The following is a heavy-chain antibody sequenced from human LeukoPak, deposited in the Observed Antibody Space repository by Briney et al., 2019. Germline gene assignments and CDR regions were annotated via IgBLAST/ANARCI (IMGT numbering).Heavy chain of an antibody. J-gene: IGHJ6*02. D-gene: IGHD2-2*01. V-gene: IGHV1-69*01. CDR3: ARESEGVVVVPAATYGMDV. Sequence: SVKVSCKASGGTFSSYAISWVRQAPGQGLEWMGGIIPIFGTANYAQKFQGRVTITADESTSTAYMELSSLRSEDTAVYYCARESEGVVVVPAATYGMDVWGQGTTVTVS. CDR1: GGTFSSYA. CDR2: IIPIFGTA.